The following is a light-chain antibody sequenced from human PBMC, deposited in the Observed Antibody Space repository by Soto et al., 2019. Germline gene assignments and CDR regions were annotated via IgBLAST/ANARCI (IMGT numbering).Light chain of an antibody. J-gene: IGKJ1*01. CDR1: QSVSSN. Sequence: EIAMTQSAATLSASPGERATLSCRASQSVSSNLAWYQQKPGQAPRLLIYGASTRTTGIPARFSGSGSGTEFTLTISSVQSEDVAVYYCQKYNNWPPWTFGQGTKVEIK. V-gene: IGKV3-15*01. CDR2: GAS. CDR3: QKYNNWPPWT.